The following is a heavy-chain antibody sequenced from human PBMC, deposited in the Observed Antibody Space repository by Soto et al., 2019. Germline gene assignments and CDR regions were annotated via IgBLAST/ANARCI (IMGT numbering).Heavy chain of an antibody. J-gene: IGHJ5*02. D-gene: IGHD6-13*01. CDR3: ARDSSSWFQNWFDP. Sequence: PSATLTLTSTVSGGSSGIYYLSWIRQPPGKGLEWIGYIYYSGSTNYNPSLKSRVTISVDTSKNQFSLKLSSVTAADTAVYYCARDSSSWFQNWFDPWGQGTLVTVSS. CDR1: GGSSGIYY. CDR2: IYYSGST. V-gene: IGHV4-59*01.